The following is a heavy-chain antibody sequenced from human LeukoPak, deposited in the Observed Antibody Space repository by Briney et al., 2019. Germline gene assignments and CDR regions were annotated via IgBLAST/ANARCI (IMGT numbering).Heavy chain of an antibody. V-gene: IGHV3-33*01. CDR3: SRGRNGILSGYYLDY. D-gene: IGHD3-9*01. Sequence: GRSLRLSCAASGFTFGSYGMHWVRQDPAKRLEWVTVIWYDGSNKYYADSVKGRFTISRDSSKDTLYLKMNTLRAEDTAVYYCSRGRNGILSGYYLDYWGQGTLVTVSS. J-gene: IGHJ4*02. CDR2: IWYDGSNK. CDR1: GFTFGSYG.